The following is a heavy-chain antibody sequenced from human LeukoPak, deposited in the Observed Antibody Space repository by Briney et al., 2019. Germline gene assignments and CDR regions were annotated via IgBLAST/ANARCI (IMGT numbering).Heavy chain of an antibody. J-gene: IGHJ4*02. CDR3: ARHWEL. Sequence: GGSLRLSCAASGFSVSSNYMSWVRQAPGKGLEWVALIYSDETTYYADSVKGRFTISRDNSKSTLYLQMNSLRAEDTAAYYCARHWELRGQGTLVTVSS. V-gene: IGHV3-53*01. CDR2: IYSDETT. CDR1: GFSVSSNY. D-gene: IGHD1-26*01.